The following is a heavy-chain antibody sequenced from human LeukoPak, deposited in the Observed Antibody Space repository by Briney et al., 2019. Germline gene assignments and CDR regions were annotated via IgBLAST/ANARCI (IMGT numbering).Heavy chain of an antibody. CDR3: AKDHYWSIDY. Sequence: GGSLRLSCAASGFDFSSNWMHWVRHAPGQGLVWVSRIKGDGISTNYADSVKGRFTISRDIAKNTLYLQMNGLRAEDTGVYYCAKDHYWSIDYWGRGTLVTVSS. CDR1: GFDFSSNW. D-gene: IGHD3-3*01. J-gene: IGHJ4*02. V-gene: IGHV3-74*01. CDR2: IKGDGIST.